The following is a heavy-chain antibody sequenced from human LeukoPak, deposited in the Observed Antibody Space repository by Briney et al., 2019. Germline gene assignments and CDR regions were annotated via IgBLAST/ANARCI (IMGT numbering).Heavy chain of an antibody. V-gene: IGHV3-7*03. J-gene: IGHJ4*02. CDR2: IKEDGSEI. CDR3: AKDQRGYSSSWYHY. CDR1: GFTFSNHW. Sequence: GGSLRLSCAASGFTFSNHWMTWVRQAPGKGLEWVANIKEDGSEIYYVDSVKGRFTISRDNSKNTLYLKMNSLRAEDTAVYYCAKDQRGYSSSWYHYWGQGTLVTVSS. D-gene: IGHD6-13*01.